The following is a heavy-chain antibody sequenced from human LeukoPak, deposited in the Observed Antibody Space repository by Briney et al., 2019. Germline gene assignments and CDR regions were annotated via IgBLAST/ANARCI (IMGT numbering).Heavy chain of an antibody. V-gene: IGHV3-74*01. D-gene: IGHD3-16*01. CDR3: AREEAPVEGDDAFDF. CDR1: GFTFRNYW. J-gene: IGHJ3*01. CDR2: INSDGSIT. Sequence: GGSLRLSCAASGFTFRNYWMHWVRQSPGKGLVWVPRINSDGSITDYADSVRGRFTISRDNAKNTLYIQMNSLRAEDTAIYYCAREEAPVEGDDAFDFWGQGTVVTVS.